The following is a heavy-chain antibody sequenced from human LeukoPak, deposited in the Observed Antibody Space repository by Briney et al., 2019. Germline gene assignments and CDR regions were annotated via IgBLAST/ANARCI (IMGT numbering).Heavy chain of an antibody. Sequence: PGGSLRLSCAASGFTFSDHYMDWVRQAPGKGLEWVGRARNKANSYTTEYAASVIGRFTISRDDSKNSLYLQMNSLKTDDTAVYYCTSASAGLVEYWGQGTRVTVSS. CDR2: ARNKANSYTT. J-gene: IGHJ4*02. CDR3: TSASAGLVEY. V-gene: IGHV3-72*01. CDR1: GFTFSDHY.